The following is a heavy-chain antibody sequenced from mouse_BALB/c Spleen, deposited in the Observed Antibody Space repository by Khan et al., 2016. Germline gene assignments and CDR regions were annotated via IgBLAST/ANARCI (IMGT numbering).Heavy chain of an antibody. Sequence: VQLQQSGPELVKPGASVKMSCKASGYTFTSYIIHWVKQKPGQGLEWIGYINPYNAGTKYSEKFKDKATLTSDRSSSIAYMELSSLTSEDSAVYYCARAYYGYGFDYWGQGTTLTVSS. CDR1: GYTFTSYI. J-gene: IGHJ2*01. V-gene: IGHV1S136*01. D-gene: IGHD2-9*01. CDR2: INPYNAGT. CDR3: ARAYYGYGFDY.